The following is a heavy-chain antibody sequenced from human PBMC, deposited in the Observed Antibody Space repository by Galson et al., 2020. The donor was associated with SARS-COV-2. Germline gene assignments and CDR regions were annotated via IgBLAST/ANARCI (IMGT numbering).Heavy chain of an antibody. V-gene: IGHV3-30*04. CDR2: ISYDGSNK. CDR1: GFTFSSYA. CDR3: ARDSDGSSGYYPHLDY. D-gene: IGHD3-22*01. Sequence: GGSLRLSCAASGFTFSSYAMHWVRQAPGKGLEWVAVISYDGSNKYYADSVKGRFTISRDNSKNTLYLQMNSLRAEDTAVYYCARDSDGSSGYYPHLDYWGQGTLVTVSS. J-gene: IGHJ4*02.